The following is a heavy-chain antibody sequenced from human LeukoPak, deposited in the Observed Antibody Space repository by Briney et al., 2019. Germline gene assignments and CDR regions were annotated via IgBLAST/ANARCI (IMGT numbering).Heavy chain of an antibody. Sequence: GGSLRLSCAPPGFSFDDYAMHWVRQAPGKGLGWVSGIIGNSGSTGYADSVKGRFTISRDNAKTSLYLQMNSLRAEDTALYYCAKVPYDSSGYYSDGAFDIWGQGTMVTVSS. CDR3: AKVPYDSSGYYSDGAFDI. CDR2: IIGNSGST. D-gene: IGHD3-22*01. CDR1: GFSFDDYA. J-gene: IGHJ3*02. V-gene: IGHV3-9*01.